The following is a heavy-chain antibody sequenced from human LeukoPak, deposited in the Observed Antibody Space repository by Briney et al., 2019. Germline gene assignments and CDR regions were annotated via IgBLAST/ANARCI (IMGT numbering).Heavy chain of an antibody. D-gene: IGHD3-10*01. CDR3: AREGGNTMVRGVIIPYYYYYMDV. V-gene: IGHV1-2*02. CDR2: INPNSGGT. J-gene: IGHJ6*03. CDR1: GYTFTGYY. Sequence: GASVKVSCKASGYTFTGYYMHWVRQAPGQGLEWMGWINPNSGGTNYAQKFQGRVTMTRDTSISTAYMELSRLRSDDTAVYYCAREGGNTMVRGVIIPYYYYYMDVWGKGTTVTISS.